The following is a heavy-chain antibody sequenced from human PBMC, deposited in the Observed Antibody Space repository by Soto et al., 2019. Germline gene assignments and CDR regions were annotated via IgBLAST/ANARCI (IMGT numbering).Heavy chain of an antibody. V-gene: IGHV3-21*01. D-gene: IGHD3-10*01. Sequence: SLRLSCAASGFTFSSYSMNWVRQAPGKGLEWVSSISSSSSYIYYADSVKGRFTISRDNAKNSLYLQMNSLRAEDTAVYYCARDSLGNEVWFNPYGMDVWGQGTTVTVSS. CDR1: GFTFSSYS. CDR3: ARDSLGNEVWFNPYGMDV. CDR2: ISSSSSYI. J-gene: IGHJ6*02.